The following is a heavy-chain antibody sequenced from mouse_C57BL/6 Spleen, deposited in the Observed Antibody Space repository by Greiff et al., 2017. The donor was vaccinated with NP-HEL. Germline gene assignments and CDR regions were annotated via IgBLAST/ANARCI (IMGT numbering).Heavy chain of an antibody. J-gene: IGHJ1*03. V-gene: IGHV1-69*01. D-gene: IGHD2-5*01. CDR1: GYTFTSYW. Sequence: VQLQQPGAELVMPGASVKLSCKASGYTFTSYWMHWVKQRPGQGLEWIGEIDPSDSYTNYNQKFKGKSTLTVDKSSSTAYMQLSSLTSEDSAVYYCARVGYSKWYFDVWGTGTTVTVSS. CDR3: ARVGYSKWYFDV. CDR2: IDPSDSYT.